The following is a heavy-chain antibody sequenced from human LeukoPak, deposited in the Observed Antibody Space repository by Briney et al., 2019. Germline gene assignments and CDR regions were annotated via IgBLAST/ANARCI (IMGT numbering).Heavy chain of an antibody. CDR1: GGSFTDYF. CDR3: ARGCIAKIVVVHSFSYGMDV. D-gene: IGHD3-22*01. J-gene: IGHJ6*02. Sequence: PSQTLSLTCTVFGGSFTDYFWTWIRHSPGKGLEWIGEINDYTGDTKYNPSLNSRVSISLEKSKNQLSLELSSVTAADTAVYYCARGCIAKIVVVHSFSYGMDVWGQGTTVAVSS. V-gene: IGHV4-34*01. CDR2: INDYTGDT.